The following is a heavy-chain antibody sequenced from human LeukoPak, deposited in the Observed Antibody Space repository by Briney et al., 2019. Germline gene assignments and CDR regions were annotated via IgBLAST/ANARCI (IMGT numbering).Heavy chain of an antibody. Sequence: PGGSLRLSCAASGFTFSSYSMNWVRQAPGKGLEWVSSISSSSSYIYYADSVKGRFTISRDNAKNSLYLQMNSLRAEDTAVYYCARFFSAKAVFDPWGQGTLVTVSS. CDR2: ISSSSSYI. CDR1: GFTFSSYS. D-gene: IGHD5-18*01. J-gene: IGHJ5*02. V-gene: IGHV3-21*01. CDR3: ARFFSAKAVFDP.